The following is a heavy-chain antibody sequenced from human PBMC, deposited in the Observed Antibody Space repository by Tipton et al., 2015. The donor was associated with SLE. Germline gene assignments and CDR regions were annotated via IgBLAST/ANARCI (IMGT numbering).Heavy chain of an antibody. CDR3: ARGPPFMEWERNWFDP. D-gene: IGHD3-3*02. V-gene: IGHV4-39*07. CDR2: VYYSGRT. CDR1: GGSFSGKY. J-gene: IGHJ5*02. Sequence: TLSLTCTVYGGSFSGKYWIWIRQPPGKGLEWIGSVYYSGRTYYNPSLKSRVTISVDTSKNQFSLKLTSVTAADTAVYYCARGPPFMEWERNWFDPWGQGTQVTVSS.